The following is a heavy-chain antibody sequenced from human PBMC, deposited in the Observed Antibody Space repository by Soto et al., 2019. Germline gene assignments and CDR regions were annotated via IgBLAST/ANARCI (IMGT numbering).Heavy chain of an antibody. V-gene: IGHV1-3*04. CDR1: GYSFTTFD. J-gene: IGHJ4*02. Sequence: QVQLVQSGAEVKKPGASVKVSCKASGYSFTTFDLHWVRQAPGHRIEWMGWIDTASCKSKYSEIFQGRVTITGDTSATTAYMELNSLRFEDTAIYYCAMSRSWWSCDYWGQGTLITFSS. D-gene: IGHD2-8*02. CDR3: AMSRSWWSCDY. CDR2: IDTASCKS.